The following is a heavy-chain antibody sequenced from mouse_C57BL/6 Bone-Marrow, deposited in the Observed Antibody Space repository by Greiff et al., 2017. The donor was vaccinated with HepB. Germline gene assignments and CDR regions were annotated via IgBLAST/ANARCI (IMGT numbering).Heavy chain of an antibody. CDR2: IRLKSDNYAT. V-gene: IGHV6-3*01. J-gene: IGHJ3*01. CDR1: GFTFSNYW. Sequence: EVKVVDSGGGLVQPGGSMKLSCVASGFTFSNYWMNWVRQSPEKGLEWVAQIRLKSDNYATHYAESVKGRFTISRDDSKSSVYLQMNNLRAEDTGIYYCTDYDYEGVWFAYWGQGTLVTVSA. CDR3: TDYDYEGVWFAY. D-gene: IGHD2-4*01.